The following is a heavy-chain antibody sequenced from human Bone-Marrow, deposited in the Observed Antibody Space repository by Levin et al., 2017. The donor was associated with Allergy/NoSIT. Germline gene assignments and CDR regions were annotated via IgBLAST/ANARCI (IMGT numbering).Heavy chain of an antibody. J-gene: IGHJ5*01. D-gene: IGHD5-18*01. V-gene: IGHV3-23*01. CDR3: AKDQGLNYCYGFDS. Sequence: PGGSLRLSCAASEFTFSSYAMTWVRQAPGKGLEWVATVSATSGSIYYAHSVKGRFSISRDNSRDTSYLLMNSLRAEDTAKYYCAKDQGLNYCYGFDSWGQGSLVTVSS. CDR1: EFTFSSYA. CDR2: VSATSGSI.